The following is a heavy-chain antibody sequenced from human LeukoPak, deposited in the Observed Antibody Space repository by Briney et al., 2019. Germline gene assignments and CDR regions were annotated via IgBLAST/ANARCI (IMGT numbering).Heavy chain of an antibody. D-gene: IGHD4-17*01. V-gene: IGHV1-18*01. Sequence: ASVKVSCKASGYTFSGYGFSWGRQAPGQGLEWMGWISAYNGNTKYAQKYQGRVTMTTDTSTSTAYVELRSLRSDDTAVYYCARGGGSYGDYSLWLGYWGQGTLVSVSS. CDR3: ARGGGSYGDYSLWLGY. CDR1: GYTFSGYG. CDR2: ISAYNGNT. J-gene: IGHJ4*02.